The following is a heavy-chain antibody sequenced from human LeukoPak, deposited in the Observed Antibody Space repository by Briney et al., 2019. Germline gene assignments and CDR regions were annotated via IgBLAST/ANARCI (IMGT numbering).Heavy chain of an antibody. CDR2: IDPSGSYT. CDR3: ARTITMVRGVFDY. J-gene: IGHJ4*02. D-gene: IGHD3-10*01. V-gene: IGHV5-10-1*01. CDR1: GYNF. Sequence: GESLRISCKGSGYNFISWVRQMPGKGLEWMGRIDPSGSYTNYNPSFQGHVTISADKSISTAYLQWSSLKASDTAMYYCARTITMVRGVFDYWGQGTLVTVSS.